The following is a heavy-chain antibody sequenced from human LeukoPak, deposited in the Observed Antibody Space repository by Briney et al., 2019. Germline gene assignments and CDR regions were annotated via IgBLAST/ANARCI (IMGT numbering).Heavy chain of an antibody. CDR2: IIPIFGTA. V-gene: IGHV1-69*01. J-gene: IGHJ4*02. CDR3: ARDWGGYCTNGVCHRPFDY. CDR1: GGTFSSYA. Sequence: SVKVSCKASGGTFSSYAISWVRQAPGQGLEWMGGIIPIFGTANYAQKFQGRVTITADESTSTAYMELSSLRSEDTAVYYCARDWGGYCTNGVCHRPFDYWGQGTLVTVSS. D-gene: IGHD2-8*01.